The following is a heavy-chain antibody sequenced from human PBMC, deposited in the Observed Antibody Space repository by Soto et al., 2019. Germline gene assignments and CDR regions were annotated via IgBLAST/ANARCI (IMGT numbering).Heavy chain of an antibody. V-gene: IGHV3-73*01. CDR3: TSTIFGVVIPGVYYYGVDV. CDR2: IRSKANSYAT. Sequence: GGSLRLSCAASGFTFSGSAMHWVRQASGKGLEWVGRIRSKANSYATAYAASVKGRLTISRDESKNTSYIQMNSLKTEDTGVYYCTSTIFGVVIPGVYYYGVDVWGQGTTVTVSS. J-gene: IGHJ6*02. D-gene: IGHD3-3*01. CDR1: GFTFSGSA.